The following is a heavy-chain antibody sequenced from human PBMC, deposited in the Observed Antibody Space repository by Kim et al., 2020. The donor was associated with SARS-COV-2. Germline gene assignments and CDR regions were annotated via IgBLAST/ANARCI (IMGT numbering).Heavy chain of an antibody. CDR3: ARAYYDFWSTPSPNVLLRV. D-gene: IGHD3-3*01. CDR1: GYTFTSYA. CDR2: INTNTGNP. V-gene: IGHV7-4-1*02. Sequence: ASVKVSCKASGYTFTSYAMNWVRQAPGQGLEWMGWINTNTGNPTYAQGFTGRFVFSLDTSVSTAYLQISSLKAEDTAVYYCARAYYDFWSTPSPNVLLRVWGQGTMVTVSS. J-gene: IGHJ3*01.